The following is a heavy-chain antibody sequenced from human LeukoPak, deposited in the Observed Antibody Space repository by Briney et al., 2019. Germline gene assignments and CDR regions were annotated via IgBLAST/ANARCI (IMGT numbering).Heavy chain of an antibody. D-gene: IGHD4-4*01. CDR2: ISAYNGNT. J-gene: IGHJ6*02. CDR3: ARGTTVVQYYYGMDV. Sequence: GASVKVSCKASGYTFTSYGISWVRQAPGQGLERMGWISAYNGNTNYAQKLQGRVTMTTDTSTSTAYMELRSLRSDDTAVYYCARGTTVVQYYYGMDVWGQGTTVTVSS. CDR1: GYTFTSYG. V-gene: IGHV1-18*01.